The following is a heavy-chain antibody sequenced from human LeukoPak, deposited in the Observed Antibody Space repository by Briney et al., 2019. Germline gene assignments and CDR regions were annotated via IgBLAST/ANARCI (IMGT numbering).Heavy chain of an antibody. D-gene: IGHD2-15*01. CDR2: INHGGST. CDR1: GGSFGGYY. V-gene: IGHV4-34*01. CDR3: ARGASGQDFDY. Sequence: SETLSLTCAVYGGSFGGYYWSWIRQPPGKGLEWIGEINHGGSTNYNPSLKSRVTISVDTSKNQFSLNLSSVTAADTAVYYCARGASGQDFDYWGQGTLVTVSS. J-gene: IGHJ4*02.